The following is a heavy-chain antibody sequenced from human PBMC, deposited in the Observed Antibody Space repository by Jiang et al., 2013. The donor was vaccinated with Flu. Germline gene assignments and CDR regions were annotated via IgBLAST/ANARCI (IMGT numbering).Heavy chain of an antibody. D-gene: IGHD6-19*01. J-gene: IGHJ6*02. Sequence: GAEVKKPGASVKVSCKASGYTFTGYYMHWVRQAPGQGLEWMGWINPNSGGTNYAQKFQGRVTMTRDTSISTAYMELSRLRSDDTAVYYCARGLGSPDDLRRGYSSGWPWDQYYYYGMDVWGQGTTVTVSS. V-gene: IGHV1-2*02. CDR3: ARGLGSPDDLRRGYSSGWPWDQYYYYGMDV. CDR1: GYTFTGYY. CDR2: INPNSGGT.